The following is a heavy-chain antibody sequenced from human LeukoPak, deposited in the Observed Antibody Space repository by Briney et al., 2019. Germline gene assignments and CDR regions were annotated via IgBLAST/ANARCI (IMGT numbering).Heavy chain of an antibody. Sequence: PGGSLRLSCAASGFTFSSYSMNWVRQAPGKGLEWVSHIGSTITTIYYADSVKGRFTISRDNARNSLYLQMNSLRDEDTAVYYCARWESGTYLIFDYWGQGTLVTVSS. D-gene: IGHD1-26*01. CDR2: IGSTITTI. J-gene: IGHJ4*02. CDR1: GFTFSSYS. CDR3: ARWESGTYLIFDY. V-gene: IGHV3-48*02.